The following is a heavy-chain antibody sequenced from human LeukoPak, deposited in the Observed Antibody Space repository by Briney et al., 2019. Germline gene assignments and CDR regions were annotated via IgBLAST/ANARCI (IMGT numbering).Heavy chain of an antibody. D-gene: IGHD3-10*01. CDR3: AQSLGASTWFGNWFDP. J-gene: IGHJ5*02. V-gene: IGHV4-39*01. CDR1: GVSISSTSYC. CDR2: IYYSGRT. Sequence: SETLSLTCTVSGVSISSTSYCWGWIRQPPGKGLEWIGSIYYSGRTYYNPSLKSRLTISVDTPKNQFSLKLSSMTAADTAVYYCAQSLGASTWFGNWFDPWGQGTLVTVSS.